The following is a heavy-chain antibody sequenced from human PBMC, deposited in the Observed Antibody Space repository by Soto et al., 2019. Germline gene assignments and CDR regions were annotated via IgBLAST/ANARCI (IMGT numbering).Heavy chain of an antibody. CDR1: GYSFTSYW. D-gene: IGHD5-12*01. Sequence: PGESLKISCQGSGYSFTSYWIGWVRQMPGKGLEWMGIIYPGDSDTRYSPSFQGQVTISADKSISTAYLQWSSLKASDTAMYYCARHGGYDYYYYYGMDVWGQGTTVTVSS. CDR3: ARHGGYDYYYYYGMDV. CDR2: IYPGDSDT. J-gene: IGHJ6*02. V-gene: IGHV5-51*01.